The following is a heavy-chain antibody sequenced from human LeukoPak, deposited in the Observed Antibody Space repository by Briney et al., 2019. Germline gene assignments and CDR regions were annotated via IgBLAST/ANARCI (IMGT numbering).Heavy chain of an antibody. D-gene: IGHD3/OR15-3a*01. J-gene: IGHJ4*02. V-gene: IGHV3-23*01. CDR2: ISGSGGST. CDR1: GFTFSSYG. Sequence: GGSLRLSCAASGFTFSSYGMSWVCQAPGKGLEWVSAISGSGGSTYYADSVKGRFTISRDNSKNTLYLQMNTLRADDTAAYYCAVTSGLGPGGHFDYWGQGTLVTVSS. CDR3: AVTSGLGPGGHFDY.